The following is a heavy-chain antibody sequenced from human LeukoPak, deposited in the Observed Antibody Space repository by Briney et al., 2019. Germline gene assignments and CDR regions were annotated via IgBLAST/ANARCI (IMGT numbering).Heavy chain of an antibody. V-gene: IGHV4-34*01. Sequence: SETLSLTCAVYGGSFSGYYWSWIRQPPGKGLEWIGEINHSGSTNYNPSLKSRVTISVDTSKNQFSLRLTSVTAADTAVYYCARSRGWLQSHPLDYWGQGTLVTVSS. CDR1: GGSFSGYY. CDR2: INHSGST. D-gene: IGHD5-24*01. J-gene: IGHJ4*02. CDR3: ARSRGWLQSHPLDY.